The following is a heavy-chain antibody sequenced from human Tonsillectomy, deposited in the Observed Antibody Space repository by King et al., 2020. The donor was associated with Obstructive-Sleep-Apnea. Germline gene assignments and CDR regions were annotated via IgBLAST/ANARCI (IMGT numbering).Heavy chain of an antibody. Sequence: VQLQQWGAGLLQPSETLSLTCAVYGGSFSGHYWSWIRQPPEKGLEWIGEINHSGSTNSNPSLKIRVTISVDTSKNQFSLKLGSVTAADTAGYYCAGGSNYDYDYGLDVWGQGTTVTVSS. CDR3: AGGSNYDYDYGLDV. J-gene: IGHJ6*02. CDR1: GGSFSGHY. V-gene: IGHV4-34*01. CDR2: INHSGST. D-gene: IGHD6-6*01.